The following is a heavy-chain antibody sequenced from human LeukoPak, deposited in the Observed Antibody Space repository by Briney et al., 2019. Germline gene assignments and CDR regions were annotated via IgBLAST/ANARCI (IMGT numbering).Heavy chain of an antibody. CDR2: IIPIFGTA. CDR1: GGTFSSYA. V-gene: IGHV1-69*13. Sequence: SVKVSCKASGGTFSSYAISWVRQAPGQGLEWMGGIIPIFGTANYAQKFQGRVTITADESTSTAYMELSSLRSEDTAVYYCAREEQLEYSSSQDAFDIWGQGQWSPSLQ. CDR3: AREEQLEYSSSQDAFDI. D-gene: IGHD6-6*01. J-gene: IGHJ3*02.